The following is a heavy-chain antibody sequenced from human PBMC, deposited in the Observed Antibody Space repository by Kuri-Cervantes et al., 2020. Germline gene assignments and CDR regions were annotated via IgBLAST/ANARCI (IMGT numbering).Heavy chain of an antibody. CDR3: TTSLEGYYFDY. CDR2: IKGKTGGGTT. CDR1: EFTFSNAW. V-gene: IGHV3-15*01. Sequence: GGSLRLSCAASEFTFSNAWMSWVRQAPGKGLEWVGRIKGKTGGGTTDYAAPVKGRFTISRDDSKNTLYLQMNSLKTEDTAVYYCTTSLEGYYFDYWGQGTLVTVSS. J-gene: IGHJ4*02. D-gene: IGHD1-1*01.